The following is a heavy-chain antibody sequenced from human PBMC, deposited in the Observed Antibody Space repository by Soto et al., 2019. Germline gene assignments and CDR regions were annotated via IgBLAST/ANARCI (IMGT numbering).Heavy chain of an antibody. CDR1: GNTFASHG. V-gene: IGHV1-18*01. CDR3: ARVDPRGVAVVRDY. J-gene: IGHJ4*02. D-gene: IGHD3-10*01. Sequence: QVQLVQSGPEVKKPGASVKVSCKASGNTFASHGFSWVRQAPGQGLEWMGWISGFNGQTNYALKLQGRVTLTTATSTSTAYMKLRSLRSDDTAVYFCARVDPRGVAVVRDYWGQGTLVTVSS. CDR2: ISGFNGQT.